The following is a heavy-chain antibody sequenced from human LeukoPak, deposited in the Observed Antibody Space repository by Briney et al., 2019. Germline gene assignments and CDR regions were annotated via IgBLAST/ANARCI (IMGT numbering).Heavy chain of an antibody. CDR3: ARGYYDSSEDLEGNY. Sequence: GASVKVSCKASGYTFTSYYMHWVRQAAGQGLEWMGIINPSGGSTSYAQKFQGRVTITRDTSTSTVYMDLSSLRSEDTAVYYCARGYYDSSEDLEGNYWGQGTLLTVSS. D-gene: IGHD3-22*01. J-gene: IGHJ4*02. CDR2: INPSGGST. V-gene: IGHV1-46*01. CDR1: GYTFTSYY.